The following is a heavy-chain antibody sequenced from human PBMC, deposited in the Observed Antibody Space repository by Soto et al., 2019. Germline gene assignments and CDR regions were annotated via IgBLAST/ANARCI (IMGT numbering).Heavy chain of an antibody. Sequence: ASVKVSCKASGDRFSSYGITCVRQAPEQGLEWMGWISPYNDDTKYAQKFQGRVTMTVDTSTTTAYMELRSLTSDDRAVYYCAKNGQPPYYYYGMDVWGQGTTVTVS. D-gene: IGHD2-8*01. V-gene: IGHV1-18*01. CDR2: ISPYNDDT. CDR3: AKNGQPPYYYYGMDV. CDR1: GDRFSSYG. J-gene: IGHJ6*02.